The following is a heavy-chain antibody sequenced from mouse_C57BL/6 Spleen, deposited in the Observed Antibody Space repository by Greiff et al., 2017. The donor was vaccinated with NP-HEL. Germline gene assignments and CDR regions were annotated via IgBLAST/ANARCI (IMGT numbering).Heavy chain of an antibody. CDR1: GSAFPNSL. CDR3: ARSATGTVYFDY. CDR2: FNPGSGGP. Sequence: QVQLQQSGAELVRPGTSVKVSCKASGSAFPNSLMGGVKRGPGQGLEGFGVFNPGSGGPNYNERLKGKATLTADKSSSTAYMQLSSLTSEDSAVYFCARSATGTVYFDYWGQGTTLTVSS. J-gene: IGHJ2*01. V-gene: IGHV1-54*01. D-gene: IGHD4-1*01.